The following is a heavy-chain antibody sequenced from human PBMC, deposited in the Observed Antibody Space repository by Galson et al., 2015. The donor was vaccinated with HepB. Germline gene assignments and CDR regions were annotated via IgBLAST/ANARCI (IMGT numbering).Heavy chain of an antibody. CDR1: GFSFSNYW. Sequence: SLRLSCAVSGFSFSNYWMTWVRQAPGKGLEWVANIKQDGSERHYVDSVKGRFTISRDNAKNSLYLQMNSLRAEDTAVYYCAGDRLHSGAPTLDYWGQGTLVTVSS. CDR3: AGDRLHSGAPTLDY. J-gene: IGHJ4*02. D-gene: IGHD2-15*01. V-gene: IGHV3-7*03. CDR2: IKQDGSER.